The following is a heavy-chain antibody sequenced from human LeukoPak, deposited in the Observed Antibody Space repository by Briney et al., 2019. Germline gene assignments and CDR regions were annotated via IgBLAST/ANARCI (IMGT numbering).Heavy chain of an antibody. CDR2: FYYSGST. CDR3: ARQGASIVGAVKGFDY. D-gene: IGHD1-26*01. CDR1: GGSISSYY. V-gene: IGHV4-59*08. Sequence: PSETLSLTCAVSGGSISSYYWSWIRQPPGKGLEWIGFFYYSGSTNYNPSLKSRVTISVDTSKNQFSLKLSSVTAADTAVYYCARQGASIVGAVKGFDYWGQGTLVTVSS. J-gene: IGHJ4*02.